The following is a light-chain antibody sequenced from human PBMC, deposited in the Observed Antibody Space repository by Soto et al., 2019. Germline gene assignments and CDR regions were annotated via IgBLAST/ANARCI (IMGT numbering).Light chain of an antibody. V-gene: IGKV4-1*01. Sequence: DIVMTQSPDSLAVSLGERATINCKSSQSVLYSSNNKNYLAWYQQKPGQHPKLLIYWESTRESGVPDRFSGSGSGTDFTHTISSLQAEDVAVYYCQQYYSTPLTFGPGTKVDIK. CDR2: WES. J-gene: IGKJ3*01. CDR1: QSVLYSSNNKNY. CDR3: QQYYSTPLT.